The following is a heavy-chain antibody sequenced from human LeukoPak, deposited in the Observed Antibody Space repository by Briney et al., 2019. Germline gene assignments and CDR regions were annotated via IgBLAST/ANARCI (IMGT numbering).Heavy chain of an antibody. CDR3: ARDGGLYCSGGSCS. V-gene: IGHV3-53*01. D-gene: IGHD2-15*01. Sequence: SGGSLRLSCAASRLTVSSNYMNWVRQAPGKGLEGVSVIYRGGSTYYADSVKGRFTISRDNSKNTLYLQMNSLRAEDTAVYYCARDGGLYCSGGSCSWGQGTLVTVSS. J-gene: IGHJ4*02. CDR2: IYRGGST. CDR1: RLTVSSNY.